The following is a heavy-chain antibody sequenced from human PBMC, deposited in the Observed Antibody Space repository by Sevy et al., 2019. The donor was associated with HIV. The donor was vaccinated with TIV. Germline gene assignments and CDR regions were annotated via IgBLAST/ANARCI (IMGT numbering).Heavy chain of an antibody. D-gene: IGHD2-2*01. CDR3: ARHDPLGYCSSTSCDGWFDP. CDR2: IYPGDSDT. J-gene: IGHJ5*02. V-gene: IGHV5-51*01. CDR1: GYRFTSYW. Sequence: GESLKISCKASGYRFTSYWIGWVRQMPGKGLEWMGIIYPGDSDTRYSPSFQGQVTISADKSISTAYLQWSSLKASDTAMYYCARHDPLGYCSSTSCDGWFDPWGQGTLVTVSS.